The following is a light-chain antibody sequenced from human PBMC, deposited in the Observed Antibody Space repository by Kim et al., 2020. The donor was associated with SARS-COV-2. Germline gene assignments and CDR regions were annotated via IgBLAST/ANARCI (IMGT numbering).Light chain of an antibody. CDR3: QQSYSTPYT. CDR2: AAS. Sequence: SASVGDRVTITCRASQSISSYLSWYHQKPGKAPKLLIYAASSLESGVPSRFSGSGSGTDFTLTISSLQPEDFATFYCQQSYSTPYTFGQGTKLEI. J-gene: IGKJ2*01. V-gene: IGKV1-39*01. CDR1: QSISSY.